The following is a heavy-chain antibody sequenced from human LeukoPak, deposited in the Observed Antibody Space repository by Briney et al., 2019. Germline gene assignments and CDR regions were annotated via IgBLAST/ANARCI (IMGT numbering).Heavy chain of an antibody. CDR3: ARSLTMVRGAIILGY. D-gene: IGHD3-10*01. Sequence: PSETLSLTCTVSGGSISSYYWSWIRQPPGKGLEWIGYIYYSGSTNYNPSLKSRVTISVDTSKNQFSLKLSSVTAADTAVYYCARSLTMVRGAIILGYWGQGTLVTVSS. CDR2: IYYSGST. CDR1: GGSISSYY. J-gene: IGHJ4*02. V-gene: IGHV4-59*08.